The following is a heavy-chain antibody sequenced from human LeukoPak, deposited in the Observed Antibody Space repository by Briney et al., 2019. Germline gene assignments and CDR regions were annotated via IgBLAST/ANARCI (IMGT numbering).Heavy chain of an antibody. J-gene: IGHJ3*02. D-gene: IGHD1-26*01. Sequence: SETLSLTCTVSGGSISSGSYYWSWIRQPAGKGLEWIGRIYTSGSTNYNPSLKSRVTISVDTSKNQFSLKLSSVTAADTAVYYCARVQVGAAAFDIWGRGTMVTVSS. V-gene: IGHV4-61*02. CDR1: GGSISSGSYY. CDR3: ARVQVGAAAFDI. CDR2: IYTSGST.